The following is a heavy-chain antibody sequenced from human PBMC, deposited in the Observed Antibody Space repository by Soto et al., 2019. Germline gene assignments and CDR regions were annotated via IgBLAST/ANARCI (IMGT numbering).Heavy chain of an antibody. D-gene: IGHD3-3*01. CDR2: IRPTGVST. J-gene: IGHJ4*01. CDR1: GFTFKTYP. Sequence: PGRCLXRSSAPSGFTFKTYPMSWLSQAPGKGVEWVSVIRPTGVSTYYADSVKGRFTISRDNAKNTLYLQVDSLRAQDTAVYYSAREIFCQYFEYWEHENMFTVSS. V-gene: IGHV3-23*01. CDR3: AREIFCQYFEY.